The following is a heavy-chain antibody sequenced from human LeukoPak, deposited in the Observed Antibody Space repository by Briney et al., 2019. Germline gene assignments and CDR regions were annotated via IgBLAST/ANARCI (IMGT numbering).Heavy chain of an antibody. CDR3: AKPFRITMIGDAFDI. Sequence: GGSLRLSCAASGFTVRSNYVSWVRQAPGKGLEWVSAISGSGGSTYYADSVKGRFTTSRDNSKDTLYLQMNSLRAEDTAVYYCAKPFRITMIGDAFDIWGQGTMVTVSS. CDR1: GFTVRSNY. CDR2: ISGSGGST. V-gene: IGHV3-23*01. D-gene: IGHD3-22*01. J-gene: IGHJ3*02.